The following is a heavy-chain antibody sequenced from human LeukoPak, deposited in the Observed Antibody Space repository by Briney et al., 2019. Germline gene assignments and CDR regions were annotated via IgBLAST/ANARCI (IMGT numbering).Heavy chain of an antibody. V-gene: IGHV3-23*01. CDR1: GFTLSSYA. Sequence: GGSLRLSCAASGFTLSSYAMNWVRQAPGKGLEWVSAISDSGYGTYYADSVKGRFTISRDNSKNTLYLQMNSLRVEDTAVYYCARDGATVVTDWYFDLWGRGTLVTVSS. D-gene: IGHD4-23*01. CDR2: ISDSGYGT. CDR3: ARDGATVVTDWYFDL. J-gene: IGHJ2*01.